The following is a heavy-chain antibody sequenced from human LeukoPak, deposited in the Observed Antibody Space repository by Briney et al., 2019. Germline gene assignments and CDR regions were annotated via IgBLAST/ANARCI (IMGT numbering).Heavy chain of an antibody. J-gene: IGHJ5*02. D-gene: IGHD1-7*01. CDR2: IYYSGST. CDR1: GASISSYY. CDR3: ARRTITGTTWFDP. Sequence: SETLSLTCTVSGASISSYYWGWIRQPPGKGLEWIGSIYYSGSTYYNPSLKSRVTISVDTSKNQFSLKLSSVTAADTAVYYCARRTITGTTWFDPWGQGTLVTVSS. V-gene: IGHV4-39*01.